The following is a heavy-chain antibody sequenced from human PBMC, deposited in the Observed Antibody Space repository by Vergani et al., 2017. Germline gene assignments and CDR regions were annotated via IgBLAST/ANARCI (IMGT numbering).Heavy chain of an antibody. CDR3: ARGPPRYCSGGSCYHHYYYYYMDV. J-gene: IGHJ6*03. CDR2: ISSSGSTI. CDR1: GFTFSSYA. V-gene: IGHV3-48*04. Sequence: EVQLLESGGGLVQPGGSLRLSCAASGFTFSSYAMSWVRQAPGKGLEWVSYISSSGSTIYYADSVKGRFTISRDNAKNSLYLQMNSLRAEDTAVYYCARGPPRYCSGGSCYHHYYYYYMDVWGKGTTVTVSS. D-gene: IGHD2-15*01.